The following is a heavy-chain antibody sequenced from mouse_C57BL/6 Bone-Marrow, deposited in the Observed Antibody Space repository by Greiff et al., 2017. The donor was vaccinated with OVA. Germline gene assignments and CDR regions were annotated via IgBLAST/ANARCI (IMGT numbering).Heavy chain of an antibody. V-gene: IGHV1-55*01. D-gene: IGHD1-1*01. Sequence: QVQLQQPGAELVKPGASVKMSCKASGYTFTSYWITWVTQRPGQGLEWIGDIYPGSGSTNYNEKFKSKATLTVDTSSRTAYMQLSSLTSEDSAVYYCARGATVRCGAIDYWGQGTSVTVSS. J-gene: IGHJ4*01. CDR2: IYPGSGST. CDR1: GYTFTSYW. CDR3: ARGATVRCGAIDY.